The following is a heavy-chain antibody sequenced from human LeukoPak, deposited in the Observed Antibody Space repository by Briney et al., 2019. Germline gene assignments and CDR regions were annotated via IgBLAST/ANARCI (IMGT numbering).Heavy chain of an antibody. V-gene: IGHV4-59*01. Sequence: SVSLSLTCTVSGGSISSFYWSWIRQPPGKGLEWIGYIYYSGSTNYNPSLKSRVTISVDTSKNQFSLKLSSVTAADTAVYYCARHGTSGTNLNWFDPWGQGTLVTLSS. J-gene: IGHJ5*02. CDR3: ARHGTSGTNLNWFDP. CDR2: IYYSGST. D-gene: IGHD1-1*01. CDR1: GGSISSFY.